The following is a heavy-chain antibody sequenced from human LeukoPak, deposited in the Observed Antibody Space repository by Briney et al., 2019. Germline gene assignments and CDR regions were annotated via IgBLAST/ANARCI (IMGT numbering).Heavy chain of an antibody. J-gene: IGHJ5*01. Sequence: SQTLSLTCTVSGRSISSTSYYWSWIRQPAGKGLEWTVRMYTSGRTTYNPSLKGRVPISADTSKNQFSLGVSAVTAADTAVYYCVCESGGLLGTGWYFDSWGQGAQVTVSS. D-gene: IGHD6-19*01. V-gene: IGHV4-61*02. CDR3: VCESGGLLGTGWYFDS. CDR1: GRSISSTSYY. CDR2: MYTSGRT.